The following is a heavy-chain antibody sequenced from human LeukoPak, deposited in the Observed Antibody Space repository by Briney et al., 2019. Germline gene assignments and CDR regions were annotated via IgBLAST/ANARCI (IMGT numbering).Heavy chain of an antibody. D-gene: IGHD3-16*01. CDR1: GYTFTSYA. V-gene: IGHV1-3*01. CDR2: INGGNDNT. Sequence: ASVKVSCKASGYTFTSYAMHWVRQAPGQRLEWMGWINGGNDNTKYSEKFQGRVTLTKDTSASTAYMELSSLRSEDTAVYYCAAVDYGDYWSQGTLVTVSS. J-gene: IGHJ4*02. CDR3: AAVDYGDY.